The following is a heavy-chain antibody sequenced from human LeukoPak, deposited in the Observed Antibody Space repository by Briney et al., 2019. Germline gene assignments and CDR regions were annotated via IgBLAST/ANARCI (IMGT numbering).Heavy chain of an antibody. CDR1: GYTFTSYY. J-gene: IGHJ6*02. Sequence: ASVKVSCKASGYTFTSYYMHWVRQAPGQGLEWMGIINPSGGSTSYAQKFQVRVTMTTDTSTSTVYMELSSLRSEDTAVYYCARRRDGYNFSVRAVGTEHYYYGMDVWGQGTTVTVSS. V-gene: IGHV1-46*01. CDR2: INPSGGST. CDR3: ARRRDGYNFSVRAVGTEHYYYGMDV. D-gene: IGHD5-24*01.